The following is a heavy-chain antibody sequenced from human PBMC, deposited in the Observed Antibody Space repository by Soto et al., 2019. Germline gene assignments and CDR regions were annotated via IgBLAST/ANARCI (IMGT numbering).Heavy chain of an antibody. J-gene: IGHJ4*02. CDR3: AIHRGRDEGDY. D-gene: IGHD2-15*01. CDR2: IIPIFGTA. V-gene: IGHV1-69*01. Sequence: VQLVESGGGLVKPGGSLRLSCAASGFTFSSYAISWVRQAPGQGLEWMGGIIPIFGTANYAQKFQGRVTITADESTSTAYMELSSLRSEDTAVYYCAIHRGRDEGDYWGQGTLVTVSS. CDR1: GFTFSSYA.